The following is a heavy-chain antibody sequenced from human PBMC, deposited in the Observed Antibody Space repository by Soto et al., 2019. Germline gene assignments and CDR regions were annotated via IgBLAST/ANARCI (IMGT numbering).Heavy chain of an antibody. CDR3: ARGQYSSGWYRRFVP. Sequence: SETLSLTCTVSGGSISSYYWSWIRQPPGKGLEWIGYIYYSGSTNYNPSLKSRVTISVDTSKNQFSLKLSSVTAADTAVYYCARGQYSSGWYRRFVPWGQGTLVTVSS. CDR2: IYYSGST. CDR1: GGSISSYY. J-gene: IGHJ5*02. V-gene: IGHV4-59*01. D-gene: IGHD6-19*01.